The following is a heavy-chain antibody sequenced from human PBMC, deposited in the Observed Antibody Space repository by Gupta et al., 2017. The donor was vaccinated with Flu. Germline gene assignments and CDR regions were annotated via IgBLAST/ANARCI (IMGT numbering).Heavy chain of an antibody. J-gene: IGHJ6*02. CDR3: AKDLSPTLLLWFGDLYGMDV. D-gene: IGHD3-10*01. CDR2: ISWNSGSI. CDR1: GFTFDDYA. Sequence: EVQLVESGGGLVQPGRSLRLSCAASGFTFDDYAMHWVRQAPGTGLEWVSGISWNSGSIGYADSVKGRFTISRDNAKNSLYLQMNSLKAEDTALYYCAKDLSPTLLLWFGDLYGMDVWGQGTTVTVSS. V-gene: IGHV3-9*01.